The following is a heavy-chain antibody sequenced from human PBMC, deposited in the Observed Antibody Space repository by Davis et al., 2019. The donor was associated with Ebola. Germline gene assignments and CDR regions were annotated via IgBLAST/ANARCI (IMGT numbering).Heavy chain of an antibody. D-gene: IGHD2-8*02. V-gene: IGHV3-7*01. J-gene: IGHJ4*02. Sequence: PGGSLRLSCAASGFTFSSYWMSWVRQAPGKGLEWVANIKQDGSEKNYVDSVKGRFTISRDNAKNSLYLQMNSLRGEDTAVYYCARERSLVVSAIGTVFDLWGQGALVTVYS. CDR1: GFTFSSYW. CDR2: IKQDGSEK. CDR3: ARERSLVVSAIGTVFDL.